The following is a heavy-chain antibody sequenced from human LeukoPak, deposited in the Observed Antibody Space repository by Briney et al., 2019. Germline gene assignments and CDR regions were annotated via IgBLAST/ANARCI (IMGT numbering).Heavy chain of an antibody. J-gene: IGHJ1*01. V-gene: IGHV3-53*01. CDR1: GFTVSSNY. CDR3: ARDGGVVSTWYWFFQH. CDR2: IYSGGST. Sequence: PGGFLRLSCAASGFTVSSNYMSWVRQAPGKGLEWVSVIYSGGSTYYADSVKGRFTISRDSSKNTVYLQMNSLRADDTAVYYCARDGGVVSTWYWFFQHWGQGTLVTVSS. D-gene: IGHD2-21*01.